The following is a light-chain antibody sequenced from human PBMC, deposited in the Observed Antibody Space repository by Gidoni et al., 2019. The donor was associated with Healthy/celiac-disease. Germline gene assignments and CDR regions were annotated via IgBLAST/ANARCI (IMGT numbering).Light chain of an antibody. Sequence: EIVTTQSPATLSVSPGERATLSCRASQSVSSNLAWYQQKPGQAPRLLIYGASTRATGIPARFSGSGSGTEFTLTISSLQSEDFAVYYCQQYNNWPYTFGQETKLEIK. CDR1: QSVSSN. CDR3: QQYNNWPYT. V-gene: IGKV3-15*01. J-gene: IGKJ2*01. CDR2: GAS.